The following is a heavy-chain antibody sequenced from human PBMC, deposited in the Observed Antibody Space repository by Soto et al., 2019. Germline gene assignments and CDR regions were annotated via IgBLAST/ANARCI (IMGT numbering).Heavy chain of an antibody. V-gene: IGHV3-23*01. CDR1: GFTFSSYA. D-gene: IGHD2-15*01. J-gene: IGHJ4*02. CDR2: ISGSGGSA. Sequence: EVQLLESGGDLVQPGGSLRLSCVASGFTFSSYAMSWVRQTPGKGLEWVSGISGSGGSAYYADTVKGRFTISRDNSKNRLYLQMNIVRAEDTAVYYCAKDLLCSSGSCYFDYCCQRCLVTVSS. CDR3: AKDLLCSSGSCYFDY.